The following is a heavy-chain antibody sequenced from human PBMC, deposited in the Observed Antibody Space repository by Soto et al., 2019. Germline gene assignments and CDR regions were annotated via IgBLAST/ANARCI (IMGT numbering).Heavy chain of an antibody. V-gene: IGHV1-69*01. Sequence: QVQLVQSGAEVKKPGSSVKVSCKASGGTFSSYAISWLRQAPGQGLEWMGGIIPIFGTANYAQKFQGRVTITADASTTTAYLELNSVRSEDTAVYYCASSSEGSSRWFASYYSYSMDVWGQGTTVTVAS. CDR1: GGTFSSYA. CDR3: ASSSEGSSRWFASYYSYSMDV. D-gene: IGHD6-13*01. CDR2: IIPIFGTA. J-gene: IGHJ6*02.